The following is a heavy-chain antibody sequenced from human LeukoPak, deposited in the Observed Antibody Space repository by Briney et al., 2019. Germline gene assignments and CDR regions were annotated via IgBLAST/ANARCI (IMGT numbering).Heavy chain of an antibody. Sequence: GGSLRLSCAASGFTFSSYSMNWVRQAPGKGLEWVSSISSSSSYIHYADSVKGRFTISRDNAKNSLYLQMNSLRAEDTAVYYCARDLTMMTTVTRGLGSWGQGTLVTVSS. CDR3: ARDLTMMTTVTRGLGS. CDR1: GFTFSSYS. V-gene: IGHV3-21*01. CDR2: ISSSSSYI. D-gene: IGHD4-17*01. J-gene: IGHJ5*02.